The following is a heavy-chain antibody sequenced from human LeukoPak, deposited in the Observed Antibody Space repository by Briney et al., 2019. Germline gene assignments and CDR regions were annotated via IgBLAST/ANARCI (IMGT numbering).Heavy chain of an antibody. J-gene: IGHJ6*02. CDR1: GGSISSYY. CDR2: IYSSGNT. D-gene: IGHD3-10*01. Sequence: SETLSLTCTVSGGSISSYYWSWIRQPPGKGLEWIGYIYSSGNTNYDPSLKSRLTISIDTSKNQFSLKLSSVTAADTAVYYCAREIGGSGRGDVWGQGTTVTVSS. V-gene: IGHV4-59*13. CDR3: AREIGGSGRGDV.